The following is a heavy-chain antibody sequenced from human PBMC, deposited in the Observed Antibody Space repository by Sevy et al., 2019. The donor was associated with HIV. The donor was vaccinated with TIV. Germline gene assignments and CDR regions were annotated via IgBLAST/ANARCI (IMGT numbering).Heavy chain of an antibody. CDR1: GYSLTSHW. CDR2: IWPGDSET. CDR3: ARLNGYNYFWYFDL. V-gene: IGHV5-51*01. Sequence: GESLKISCKGSGYSLTSHWIGWVRQMPGKGLEWMGIIWPGDSETRYGPSFQGQLTISADKSISTADLQWSTLKASDTAMYFCARLNGYNYFWYFDLWGRGTLVTVSS. D-gene: IGHD5-12*01. J-gene: IGHJ2*01.